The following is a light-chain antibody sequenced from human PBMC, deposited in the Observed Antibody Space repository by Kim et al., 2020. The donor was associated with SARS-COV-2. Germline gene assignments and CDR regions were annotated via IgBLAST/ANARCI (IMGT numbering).Light chain of an antibody. CDR1: QEIRND. CDR2: GAS. J-gene: IGKJ5*01. CDR3: LQHNTDPIT. V-gene: IGKV1-17*01. Sequence: ASVGDRVTSTCRASQEIRNDLGWYQQNTGRAPKRLIYGASSLQSGVPSRFSGSGSGTEFALTIGSLQPEDFATYFCLQHNTDPITFGQGARLEIK.